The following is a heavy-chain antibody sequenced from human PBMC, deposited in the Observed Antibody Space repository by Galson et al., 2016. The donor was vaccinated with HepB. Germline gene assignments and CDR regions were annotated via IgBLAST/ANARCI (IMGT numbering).Heavy chain of an antibody. CDR1: GFIFSDYN. D-gene: IGHD6-13*01. CDR2: ISSFSSYI. V-gene: IGHV3-21*01. Sequence: SLRLSCAASGFIFSDYNMDWVRQAPGKGLEWVSSISSFSSYIFYADSVKGRFTISRDNAQNSLYLQMDSLRVEDTAVYYCARDLYSSASWYPFDPWGQGTLVTVSS. J-gene: IGHJ5*02. CDR3: ARDLYSSASWYPFDP.